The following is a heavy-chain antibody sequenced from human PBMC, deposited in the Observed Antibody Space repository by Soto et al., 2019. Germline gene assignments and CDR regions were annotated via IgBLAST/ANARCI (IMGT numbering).Heavy chain of an antibody. CDR1: GFIFRDYY. D-gene: IGHD3-3*01. CDR3: ARAWKIEKFGVISMSKGLDV. Sequence: QVQLVESGGGLVKPGGSLRLSCAASGFIFRDYYMTWIRQAPGKGLEWLSCSSNRDRSTYYADSVKDRFVVSKDNAKNLVYLQMNSLRAEDTAVYFCARAWKIEKFGVISMSKGLDVWGQGTTVTVSS. CDR2: SSNRDRST. J-gene: IGHJ6*02. V-gene: IGHV3-11*01.